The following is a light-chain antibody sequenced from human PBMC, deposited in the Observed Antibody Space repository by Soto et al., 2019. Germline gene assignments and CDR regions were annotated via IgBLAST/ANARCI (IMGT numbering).Light chain of an antibody. V-gene: IGKV3-20*01. Sequence: EIVLTQSPGTLSLSPGERATLSCRASQSVSGSYLAWYQQRPGQAPRLLIYGASSRATGIPDRFSGSGSGTDFALTITRLEPEDFAVYYCQQYGNSRWTFGRGTKVDIK. CDR2: GAS. CDR1: QSVSGSY. CDR3: QQYGNSRWT. J-gene: IGKJ1*01.